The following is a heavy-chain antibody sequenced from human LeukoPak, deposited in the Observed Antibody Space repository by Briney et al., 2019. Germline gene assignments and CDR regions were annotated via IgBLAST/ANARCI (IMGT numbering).Heavy chain of an antibody. V-gene: IGHV3-11*05. CDR2: ISSSSSYT. CDR1: GFTFSDYY. Sequence: GGSLRLSCAASGFTFSDYYMSWIRQAPGKGLEWVSYISSSSSYTDYADSVKGRFTISRDNSKNSLNLQMNRLRAEDTAVYYCARDSGYSGYSDYWGQGTVVTVSS. J-gene: IGHJ4*02. CDR3: ARDSGYSGYSDY. D-gene: IGHD5-12*01.